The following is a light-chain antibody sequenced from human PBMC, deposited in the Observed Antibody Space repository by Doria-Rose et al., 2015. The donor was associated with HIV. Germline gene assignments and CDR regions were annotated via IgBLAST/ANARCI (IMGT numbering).Light chain of an antibody. Sequence: EIVLTQSLETLSVSPGESATLSCRASQSVSADLAWYQHKPGQAPRLLIWGASTRATGIPARFSGSGSGTEFTLTISSLQSEDFAIYFCHQYNNRPTFGQGTRLDIK. V-gene: IGKV3-15*01. CDR3: HQYNNRPT. CDR1: QSVSAD. J-gene: IGKJ5*01. CDR2: GAS.